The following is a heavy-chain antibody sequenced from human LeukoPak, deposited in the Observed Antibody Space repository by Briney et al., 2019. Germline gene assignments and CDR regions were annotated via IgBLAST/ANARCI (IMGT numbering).Heavy chain of an antibody. Sequence: GGSLRLTCVASGSTFSSYAMSWVRQAPGRGLEWVSAIRESGGSTHYADSVKGRFTISRDNSKNTLYLQMNSLRAEDTAVYYCAKTKPYGTTWYGGIDWGQGALVTVSS. V-gene: IGHV3-23*01. J-gene: IGHJ4*02. CDR2: IRESGGST. CDR3: AKTKPYGTTWYGGID. CDR1: GSTFSSYA. D-gene: IGHD6-13*01.